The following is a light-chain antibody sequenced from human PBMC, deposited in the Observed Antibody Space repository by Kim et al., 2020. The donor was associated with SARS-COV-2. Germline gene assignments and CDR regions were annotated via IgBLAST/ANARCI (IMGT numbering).Light chain of an antibody. CDR2: DAS. J-gene: IGKJ4*01. V-gene: IGKV3-11*01. Sequence: LSPGERATLSCRASQSVSSYLAWYQQKPGQAPRLLIYDASNRATGIPARFSGSGSGTDFTLTISSLEPEDFAVYYCQQRSNWPPTFGGGTKVDIK. CDR3: QQRSNWPPT. CDR1: QSVSSY.